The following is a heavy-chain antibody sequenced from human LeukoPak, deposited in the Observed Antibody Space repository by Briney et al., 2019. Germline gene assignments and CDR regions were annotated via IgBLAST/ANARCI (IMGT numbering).Heavy chain of an antibody. D-gene: IGHD3-22*01. Sequence: PGGSLRLSCAASGFTFSSYWMHWVRQGPGKGLEWVSEISGSGGSTYYADSVKGRFTISRDNSKTTLYLQMSSLRAEDTAVYYCAKLSGYVDYWGQGALVTVSS. CDR2: ISGSGGST. CDR1: GFTFSSYW. J-gene: IGHJ4*02. CDR3: AKLSGYVDY. V-gene: IGHV3-23*01.